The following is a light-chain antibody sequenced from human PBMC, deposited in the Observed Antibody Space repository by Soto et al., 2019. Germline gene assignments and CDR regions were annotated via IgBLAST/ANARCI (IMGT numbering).Light chain of an antibody. CDR1: QSISHW. CDR3: QQSYSTPRLT. J-gene: IGKJ4*01. Sequence: DIQMTQSPSTLSAFVGDTVTITCRASQSISHWLAWYQQRPGRAPKLLIYDASSLESGVPSRFSGSGSGTEFTLTISSLQPDDFATYYCQQSYSTPRLTFGGGTKVEIK. CDR2: DAS. V-gene: IGKV1-5*01.